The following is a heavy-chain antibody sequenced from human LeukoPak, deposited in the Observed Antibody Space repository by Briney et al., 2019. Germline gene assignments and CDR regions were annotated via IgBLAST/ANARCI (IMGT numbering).Heavy chain of an antibody. D-gene: IGHD3-22*01. CDR2: INHSGST. CDR1: GGSFSGYY. CDR3: ARGGGRRYYYDSSGHHVDY. V-gene: IGHV4-34*01. Sequence: SETLSLTCAVYGGSFSGYYWSWIRQPPGKGLEWIGEINHSGSTNYNPSLKSRVTISVDTSKNQFSLKLSSVTAADTAVYYCARGGGRRYYYDSSGHHVDYWGQGTLVTVSS. J-gene: IGHJ4*02.